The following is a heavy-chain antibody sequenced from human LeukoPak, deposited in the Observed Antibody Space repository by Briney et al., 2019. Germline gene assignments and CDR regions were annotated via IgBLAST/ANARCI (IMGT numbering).Heavy chain of an antibody. CDR1: GGSISSSGYY. CDR2: VDYTGIT. V-gene: IGHV4-39*01. J-gene: IGHJ6*02. CDR3: VSHPCSSYYYHMDV. D-gene: IGHD6-6*01. Sequence: SETLSLTCTVSGGSISSSGYYWGWIRQPPGKGLEWIGSVDYTGITSHSPSLKSRVTISVDTSKNQFSLKVSSVSAADTGVYYCVSHPCSSYYYHMDVWGRGTTVTVSS.